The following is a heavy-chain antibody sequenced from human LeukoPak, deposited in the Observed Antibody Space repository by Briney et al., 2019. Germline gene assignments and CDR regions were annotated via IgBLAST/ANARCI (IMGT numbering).Heavy chain of an antibody. CDR3: AKAGDCGGGGTHY. Sequence: PGGSLRLSCAASGFTFSSYGMHWVRQAPGKGLEWVAVISYDGSNKYYADSVKGRFTISRDNSKNTLYLQMNSLRAEDTAVYYCAKAGDCGGGGTHYWGQGTLVTVSS. J-gene: IGHJ4*02. CDR2: ISYDGSNK. D-gene: IGHD2-21*02. CDR1: GFTFSSYG. V-gene: IGHV3-30*18.